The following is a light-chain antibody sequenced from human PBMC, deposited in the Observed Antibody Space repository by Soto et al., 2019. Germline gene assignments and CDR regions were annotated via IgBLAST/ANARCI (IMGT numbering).Light chain of an antibody. J-gene: IGLJ3*02. CDR3: QVWYSSRGV. Sequence: VLTQPPSVSVAPGQTARITCGGNNIGSKSVQWYQQKPGQAPVLVVYDDSDRPSGIPERCTGSNSGNTATLTISRVEEGDEDDYYCQVWYSSRGVFGGGTKVTVL. CDR1: NIGSKS. CDR2: DDS. V-gene: IGLV3-21*02.